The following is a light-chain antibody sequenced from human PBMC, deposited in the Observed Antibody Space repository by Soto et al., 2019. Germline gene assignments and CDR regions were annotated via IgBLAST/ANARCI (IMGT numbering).Light chain of an antibody. CDR2: KAT. CDR1: QSMSYW. V-gene: IGKV1-5*03. J-gene: IGKJ4*01. Sequence: DIQMTQSPSTLSASVGDRVTITCRASQSMSYWLAWYQQKPGKAPKLLIYKATNLEAGVPSRFSGSGSGTEFTLPISSLQPDDFATYYCQQYNNYWGLTFCGGTRVEIK. CDR3: QQYNNYWGLT.